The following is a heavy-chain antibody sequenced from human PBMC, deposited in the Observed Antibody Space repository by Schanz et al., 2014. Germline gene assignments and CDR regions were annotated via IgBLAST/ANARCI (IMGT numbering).Heavy chain of an antibody. J-gene: IGHJ6*02. Sequence: QVQLVESGGGVVQPGRSLRLSCAASGFTFSSYTMHWVRQAPGTGLEWVAVISYDGTNKYYADSVKGRFTISRDNSKNTLYLQMNSLRPDDTAVYYCAKALKPYIASRNGLDVWGHGTTVTVSS. D-gene: IGHD3-16*01. CDR1: GFTFSSYT. V-gene: IGHV3-30*04. CDR2: ISYDGTNK. CDR3: AKALKPYIASRNGLDV.